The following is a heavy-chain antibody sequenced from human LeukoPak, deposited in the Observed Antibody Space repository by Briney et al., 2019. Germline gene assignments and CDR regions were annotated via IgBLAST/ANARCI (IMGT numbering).Heavy chain of an antibody. J-gene: IGHJ4*02. V-gene: IGHV3-30*02. CDR3: AKDVSLAAGPDY. Sequence: GGSLRLPCAASGFTFSSYGMHWVRQAPGKGLEWVAFIRYDGSNKYYADSVKGRFTISRDNSKNTLYLQMNSLRAEDTAVYYCAKDVSLAAGPDYWGQGTLVTVSS. D-gene: IGHD6-6*01. CDR1: GFTFSSYG. CDR2: IRYDGSNK.